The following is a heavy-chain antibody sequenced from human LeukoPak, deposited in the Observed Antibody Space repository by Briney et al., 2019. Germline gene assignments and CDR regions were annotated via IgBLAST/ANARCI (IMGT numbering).Heavy chain of an antibody. D-gene: IGHD3-10*01. CDR2: IREDGSEK. Sequence: GGSLRLSCATSAFTSSDYWMSWVRQTPGKGLEWVANIREDGSEKSKNSLYLQMNSLRAEDTAVYYCARVDRFGESTHYFDDWGQGTLVAVSS. CDR3: ARVDRFGESTHYFDD. CDR1: AFTSSDYW. J-gene: IGHJ4*02. V-gene: IGHV3-7*01.